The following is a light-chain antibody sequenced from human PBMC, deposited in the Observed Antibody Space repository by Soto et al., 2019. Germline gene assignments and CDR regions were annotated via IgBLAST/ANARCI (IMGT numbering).Light chain of an antibody. J-gene: IGLJ2*01. Sequence: QSALTQPASVSGSPGQSITISCTGTSSDVGAYNYVSWYQQHPGKAPKLMIYDVTNRPSGVSSRFSGSKSGNTASLTISGLQAEDEADYYCSSYTRSTTLVVFGGGTQLTV. V-gene: IGLV2-14*01. CDR2: DVT. CDR3: SSYTRSTTLVV. CDR1: SSDVGAYNY.